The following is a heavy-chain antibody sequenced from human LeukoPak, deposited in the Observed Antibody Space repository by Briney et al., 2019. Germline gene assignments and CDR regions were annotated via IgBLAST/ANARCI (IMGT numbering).Heavy chain of an antibody. CDR3: ARDITVLTATIDAFDI. D-gene: IGHD5-24*01. Sequence: ASVKVSCKASGYTFTSYGISWVRQAPGQGLEWMGWISAYNGNTNYAQKLQGRVTMTTDTSTSTAYMELRSLRSDDTAVYYCARDITVLTATIDAFDIWGQGTMVTVSS. V-gene: IGHV1-18*01. CDR2: ISAYNGNT. J-gene: IGHJ3*02. CDR1: GYTFTSYG.